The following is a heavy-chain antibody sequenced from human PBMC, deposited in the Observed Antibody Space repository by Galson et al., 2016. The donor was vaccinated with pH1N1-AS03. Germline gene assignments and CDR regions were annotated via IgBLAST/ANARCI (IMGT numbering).Heavy chain of an antibody. CDR3: ARVSAGLTGYYYAMDV. CDR2: INPSDGNT. CDR1: GYTFTSYY. J-gene: IGHJ6*02. D-gene: IGHD4/OR15-4a*01. V-gene: IGHV1-46*01. Sequence: SVKVSCKASGYTFTSYYIHWVRQAPGQEREWMGIINPSDGNTNYAQRFQGRVTMTRDTSTSTVYMELSSLRSDDTAVYYCARVSAGLTGYYYAMDVWGQGTTVTVSS.